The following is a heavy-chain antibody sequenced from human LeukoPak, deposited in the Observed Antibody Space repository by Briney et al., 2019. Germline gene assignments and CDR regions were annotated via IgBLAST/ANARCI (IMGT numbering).Heavy chain of an antibody. V-gene: IGHV4-39*06. CDR2: INYRGAV. D-gene: IGHD4-17*01. CDR3: ARVTKYDNSRNNYYMDV. Sequence: SETLSFTYTVSDGSTIGTRYYWGWFRQTPGKGPEWIGNINYRGAVYYNPSLRSRATISLDTSKNQFPLRLTSVTAADTAVYFCARVTKYDNSRNNYYMDVWGKGTTVTVSS. J-gene: IGHJ6*03. CDR1: DGSTIGTRYY.